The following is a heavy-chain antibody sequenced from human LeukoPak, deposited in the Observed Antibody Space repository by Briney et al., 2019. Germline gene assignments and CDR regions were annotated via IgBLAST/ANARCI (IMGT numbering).Heavy chain of an antibody. CDR3: TRVRQQLVLY. CDR2: IRSKAYGGTT. D-gene: IGHD6-13*01. J-gene: IGHJ4*02. Sequence: PGRSLRLFCTASGFTFGDYAMSWVRQAPGKGLEWVGFIRSKAYGGTTEYAASVKGRFTISRDDSKSIAYLKMNSLKTEDTAVYYCTRVRQQLVLYRGQGTLVTVCS. CDR1: GFTFGDYA. V-gene: IGHV3-49*04.